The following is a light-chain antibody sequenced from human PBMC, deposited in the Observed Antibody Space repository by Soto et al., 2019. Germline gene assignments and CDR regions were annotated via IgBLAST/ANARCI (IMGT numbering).Light chain of an antibody. CDR1: QGITNR. J-gene: IGKJ5*01. V-gene: IGKV1-12*01. CDR2: SAS. CDR3: QQSYGTPIT. Sequence: DIQMTQSPSSVSASVGDRVTITCRASQGITNRLAWYQQKPGKAPKLLIYSASNLQSGVPSRFSGSGSGTDFTLTISRLQPEDFAAYYCQQSYGTPITFGQGTRLEIK.